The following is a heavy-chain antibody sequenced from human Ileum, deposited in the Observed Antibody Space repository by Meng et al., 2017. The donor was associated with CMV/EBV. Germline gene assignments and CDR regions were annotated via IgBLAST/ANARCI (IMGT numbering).Heavy chain of an antibody. V-gene: IGHV4-61*08. D-gene: IGHD1-1*01. Sequence: TVAGGYVSSGGYYWNWIRQPPGKGLEWIGFMYSSGSTKYNPSLKSRVTISVDTSKNQFSLKLSSVTAADTAVYYCARRGTGTYGFDPWGQGTLVTVSS. CDR3: ARRGTGTYGFDP. CDR1: GGYVSSGGYY. CDR2: MYSSGST. J-gene: IGHJ5*02.